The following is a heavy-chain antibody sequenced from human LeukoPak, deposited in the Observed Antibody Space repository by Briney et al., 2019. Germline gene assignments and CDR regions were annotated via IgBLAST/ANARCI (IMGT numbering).Heavy chain of an antibody. V-gene: IGHV3-23*01. CDR1: GFTFSSYA. D-gene: IGHD3-22*01. CDR2: ISGTAGNT. J-gene: IGHJ4*02. CDR3: AKRGHYDPSVLRAPFDY. Sequence: SGGSLRLSCAASGFTFSSYAISWVRQAPGKGLEWVSAISGTAGNTHYADSVKGRFTISRDNSRNTVYLQMNSLRAEDTALYYCAKRGHYDPSVLRAPFDYWGQGTLVTVSS.